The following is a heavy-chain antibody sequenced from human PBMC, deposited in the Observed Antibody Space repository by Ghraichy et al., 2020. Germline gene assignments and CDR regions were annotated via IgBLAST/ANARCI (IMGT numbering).Heavy chain of an antibody. D-gene: IGHD2-8*01. CDR3: VRSWSSFDY. CDR1: GDSIRSYK. Sequence: SQTLSLTCTVFGDSIRSYKWGWIRQPPGKGLEYIGYFSYTGVTDYSPSLKSRVSISVDTSKNQFSLRLASVTAADTAIYYCVRSWSSFDYWGQGNLVTVSS. V-gene: IGHV4-59*01. J-gene: IGHJ4*02. CDR2: FSYTGVT.